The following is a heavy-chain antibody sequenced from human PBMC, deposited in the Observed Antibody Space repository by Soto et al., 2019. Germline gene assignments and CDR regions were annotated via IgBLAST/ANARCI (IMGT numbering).Heavy chain of an antibody. V-gene: IGHV3-74*01. Sequence: GVSLRHSWAASGCTFTDHGRHWVRQGPGKGLEWVARVSNDGGTTTYADFVKGRFTISRDNAKNTVYLQMNSLKAEDTAVYYCVRDRPNTWFDPWGQGTLVTVSS. CDR3: VRDRPNTWFDP. CDR2: VSNDGGTT. CDR1: GCTFTDHG. J-gene: IGHJ5*02.